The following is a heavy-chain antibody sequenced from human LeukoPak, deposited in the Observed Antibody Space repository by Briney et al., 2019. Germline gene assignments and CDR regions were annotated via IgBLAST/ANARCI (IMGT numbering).Heavy chain of an antibody. CDR3: AKDLKAGIAVAKTRAFDI. D-gene: IGHD6-19*01. CDR1: GFTLNTYT. V-gene: IGHV3-21*04. CDR2: ISSSGTYI. Sequence: PGGSLRLSCAASGFTLNTYTMNWVRQAPRKGLEWVSSISSSGTYIYYADSVKGRFTISRDDAKNSLSLQMNSLRAEDTAVYYCAKDLKAGIAVAKTRAFDIWGQGTMVTVSS. J-gene: IGHJ3*02.